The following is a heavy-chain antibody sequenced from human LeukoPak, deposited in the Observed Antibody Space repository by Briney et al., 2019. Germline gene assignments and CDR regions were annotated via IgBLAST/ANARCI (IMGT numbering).Heavy chain of an antibody. J-gene: IGHJ6*02. D-gene: IGHD1-26*01. CDR1: AFTFSDYY. Sequence: GGSLRLSCAASAFTFSDYYMNWIRQAPGKGLEWVSAISSSGTTKYYEDSVKGRFTVSRDNAKNSLYLQMNSLRADDTAVYFCARDMGPKYSGTYDYYDGMDVWGQGTLVTVSS. CDR3: ARDMGPKYSGTYDYYDGMDV. V-gene: IGHV3-11*01. CDR2: ISSSGTTK.